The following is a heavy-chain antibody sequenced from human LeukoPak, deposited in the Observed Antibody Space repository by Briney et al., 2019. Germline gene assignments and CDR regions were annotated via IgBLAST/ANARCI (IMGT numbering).Heavy chain of an antibody. Sequence: PGGSLRLSCAASGFSFSSYEMNWVRQAPGKGLEWVSYISSSGSAIFYADSVKGRFTISRDNAKNSLYLQMNSLRAEDTAVYYCARVLIVGATYFDYWGQGTLVTVSS. CDR2: ISSSGSAI. V-gene: IGHV3-48*03. CDR3: ARVLIVGATYFDY. J-gene: IGHJ4*02. CDR1: GFSFSSYE. D-gene: IGHD1-26*01.